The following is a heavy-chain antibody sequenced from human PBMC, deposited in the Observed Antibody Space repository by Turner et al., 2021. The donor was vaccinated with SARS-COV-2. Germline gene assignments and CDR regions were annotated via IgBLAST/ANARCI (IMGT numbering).Heavy chain of an antibody. Sequence: QLQLQESGPGLVNPSETLSLTCTVSGGSISSSSYYWGWIRQPPGKGLEWIGSIYYSGSTYYNPSLKSRVTISVDTSKNQFSLKLSSVTAADTAVYYCASPSVDFWSGSYYGMDVWGQGTTVTVSS. J-gene: IGHJ6*02. CDR2: IYYSGST. CDR1: GGSISSSSYY. CDR3: ASPSVDFWSGSYYGMDV. V-gene: IGHV4-39*01. D-gene: IGHD3-3*01.